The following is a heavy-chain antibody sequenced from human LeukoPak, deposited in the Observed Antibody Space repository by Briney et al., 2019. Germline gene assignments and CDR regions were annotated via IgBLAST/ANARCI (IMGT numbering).Heavy chain of an antibody. CDR1: GGSFSGYY. Sequence: NASETLSLTCAVYGGSFSGYYWSWIRQPPGKGLEWIGEINHSGSTNYNPSLKSRVTISVDTSKNQFSLKLSSVTAADTAVYYCARGYSYGRGDYWGQGTLVTVSS. CDR3: ARGYSYGRGDY. V-gene: IGHV4-34*01. CDR2: INHSGST. D-gene: IGHD5-18*01. J-gene: IGHJ4*02.